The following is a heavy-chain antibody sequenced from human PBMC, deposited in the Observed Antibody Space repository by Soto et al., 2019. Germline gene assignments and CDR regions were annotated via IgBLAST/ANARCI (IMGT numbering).Heavy chain of an antibody. CDR2: ISDDGSNK. Sequence: GGSLRLSCAASGFTFSSYAMHWVRQAPGKGLEWVAVISDDGSNKYYADSVKGRFTISRDNSKNTLYLQMNSLRAEDTAVYYCARATDIVATNFDYWGQGTLVTVSS. V-gene: IGHV3-30*04. J-gene: IGHJ4*02. D-gene: IGHD5-12*01. CDR3: ARATDIVATNFDY. CDR1: GFTFSSYA.